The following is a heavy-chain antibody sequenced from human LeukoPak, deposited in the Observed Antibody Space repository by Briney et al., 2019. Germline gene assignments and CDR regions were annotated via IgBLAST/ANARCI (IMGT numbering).Heavy chain of an antibody. CDR1: GYSFTSYW. J-gene: IGHJ4*02. CDR3: ARARAGIRIAVADYYFDY. V-gene: IGHV5-51*01. D-gene: IGHD6-19*01. Sequence: GESLKISCKSSGYSFTSYWIGWVRQMPGKGLEWMGIVYPGDSDTRYSPSFQGQVTISADKSISTAYPQWSSLKASDTAMYYCARARAGIRIAVADYYFDYWGQGTLVTVSS. CDR2: VYPGDSDT.